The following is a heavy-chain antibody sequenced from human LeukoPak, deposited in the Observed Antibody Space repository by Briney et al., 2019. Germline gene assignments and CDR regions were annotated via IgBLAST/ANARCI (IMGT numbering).Heavy chain of an antibody. CDR3: ARALISMVRGVIAYYYYMDV. CDR2: ISGRADNT. V-gene: IGHV3-21*01. D-gene: IGHD3-10*01. Sequence: GGSLRLSCAASGFTFRSYGMNWVRQAPGKGLEWVASISGRADNTFYADFVKGRFTISRDNAKNSLYLQMNSLRAEDTAVYYCARALISMVRGVIAYYYYMDVWGKGTTVTISS. J-gene: IGHJ6*03. CDR1: GFTFRSYG.